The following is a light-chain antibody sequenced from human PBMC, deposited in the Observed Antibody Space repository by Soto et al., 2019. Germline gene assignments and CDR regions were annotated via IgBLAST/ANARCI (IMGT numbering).Light chain of an antibody. J-gene: IGKJ4*01. CDR3: QHYNNWLGT. Sequence: EIVVTQSPALLSVSPGERVTLSCRASQSVISSIAWYQQKLGQAPRLLIYGASTRATGIPARLSGSGSGTEVFLTISSLQSEDFAMYYCQHYNNWLGTFGGGTKVEIK. CDR2: GAS. CDR1: QSVISS. V-gene: IGKV3-15*01.